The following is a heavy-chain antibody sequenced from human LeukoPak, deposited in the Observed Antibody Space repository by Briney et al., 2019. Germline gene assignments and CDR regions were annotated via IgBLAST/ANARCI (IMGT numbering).Heavy chain of an antibody. D-gene: IGHD6-13*01. CDR1: GFTVSSNY. Sequence: GGSLRLSCAASGFTVSSNYMSWVRQAPGKGLEWVSVIYSGGSTYYGDSVRGRFIMSRDNSKNTLYLHMNSLRAEDTAVYYCARDIHSSGWYVGFDNWGQGTLVTVSS. CDR3: ARDIHSSGWYVGFDN. CDR2: IYSGGST. J-gene: IGHJ4*02. V-gene: IGHV3-66*01.